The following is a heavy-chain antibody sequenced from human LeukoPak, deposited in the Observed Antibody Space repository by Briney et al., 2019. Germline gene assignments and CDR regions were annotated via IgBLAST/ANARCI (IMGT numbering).Heavy chain of an antibody. D-gene: IGHD3-3*01. CDR2: MNPNSGNT. CDR3: ARGVPYDFWSGYAPRYYFDY. J-gene: IGHJ4*02. CDR1: GYTFTSYD. Sequence: ASVKVSCKASGYTFTSYDINWVRQAPGQGLEWMGWMNPNSGNTGSAQTFQGRVTMTRNTSISTAYMELSSLRSEDTAVYYCARGVPYDFWSGYAPRYYFDYWGQGTLVTVSS. V-gene: IGHV1-8*01.